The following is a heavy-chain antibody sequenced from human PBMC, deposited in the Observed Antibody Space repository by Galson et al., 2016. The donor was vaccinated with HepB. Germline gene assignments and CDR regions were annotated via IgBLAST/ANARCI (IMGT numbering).Heavy chain of an antibody. V-gene: IGHV3-23*01. CDR3: ARVPKDSGYLYPGVFDS. CDR1: GFTFSSYA. CDR2: IIGGGGST. Sequence: SLRLSCASSGFTFSSYAMSWVRQAPGKGLEWVSTIIGGGGSTYYTDSVKGRFTISRDNSKNTLYLQVSSLRAEDTAVYYCARVPKDSGYLYPGVFDSWGQGTLVTVSS. J-gene: IGHJ4*02. D-gene: IGHD5-12*01.